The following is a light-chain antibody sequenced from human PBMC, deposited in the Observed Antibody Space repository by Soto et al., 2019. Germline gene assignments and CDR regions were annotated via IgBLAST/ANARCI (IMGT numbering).Light chain of an antibody. CDR1: QSVSSSY. CDR3: HQSYSTPRT. Sequence: EIVLTQSPGTLSLSPGERATLSCRASQSVSSSYLAWYQQKPGQAPRLLIYGASTRATGIPARFSGSGSGTEFTLTISSLQSEDFATYYCHQSYSTPRTFGQGTRLEIK. CDR2: GAS. V-gene: IGKV3-15*01. J-gene: IGKJ5*01.